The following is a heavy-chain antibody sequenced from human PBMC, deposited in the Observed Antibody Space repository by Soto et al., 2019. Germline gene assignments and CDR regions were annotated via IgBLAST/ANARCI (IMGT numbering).Heavy chain of an antibody. CDR2: ISAHNANT. CDR3: PRGTTVETGND. D-gene: IGHD4-17*01. CDR1: GYTFTSYG. Sequence: QVQLVQSGAEVKKPGASVKVSCKASGYTFTSYGISWVRQAPGQGLQWMGWISAHNANTNYAQKVHGKLTMTKDTSTSTAYMALRRLRADDTAVYYCPRGTTVETGNDWGQGTLVTVSS. V-gene: IGHV1-18*01. J-gene: IGHJ4*02.